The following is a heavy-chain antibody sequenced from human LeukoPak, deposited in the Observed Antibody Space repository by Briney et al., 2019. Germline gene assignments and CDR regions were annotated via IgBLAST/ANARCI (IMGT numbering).Heavy chain of an antibody. CDR3: ARKGRGAYTDLDY. D-gene: IGHD2-15*01. V-gene: IGHV1-2*02. CDR1: GYTFTVYF. Sequence: ASVKVSCKASGYTFTVYFMHWVRQAPGRGLEWMGWLNPNSGDTDYAQRILGRVTMTRDTSISTAYMELSRLGSDDTAVYFCARKGRGAYTDLDYWGQGTLVTVSS. J-gene: IGHJ4*02. CDR2: LNPNSGDT.